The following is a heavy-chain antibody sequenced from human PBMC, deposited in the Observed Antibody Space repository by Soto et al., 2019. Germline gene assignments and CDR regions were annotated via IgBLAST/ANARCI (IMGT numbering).Heavy chain of an antibody. CDR3: ARESSPEYFQH. J-gene: IGHJ1*01. Sequence: ASVKISCKASGYTFTGYYLHWVRQAPGQGLEWMGWINPNSGGTNYAQKFQGRVTMTRDTSISTAYMELSRLRSDDTAVYYCARESSPEYFQHWGHGTLVTVYS. CDR1: GYTFTGYY. V-gene: IGHV1-2*02. CDR2: INPNSGGT.